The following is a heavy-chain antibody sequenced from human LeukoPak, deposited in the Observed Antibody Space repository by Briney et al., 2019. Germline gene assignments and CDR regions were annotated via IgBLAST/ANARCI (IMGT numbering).Heavy chain of an antibody. J-gene: IGHJ5*02. CDR2: VYFDGGT. Sequence: PSETLSLTCSVSGGSVTSGTYHWGWIRQPPGKGLEWIGSVYFDGGTHYNPSLQSRVTISVDTSKNQFSLRLSSVTAADTAVYYCARGQGSSWRRNWFDPWGQGTLVTVSS. D-gene: IGHD6-13*01. CDR3: ARGQGSSWRRNWFDP. V-gene: IGHV4-39*07. CDR1: GGSVTSGTYH.